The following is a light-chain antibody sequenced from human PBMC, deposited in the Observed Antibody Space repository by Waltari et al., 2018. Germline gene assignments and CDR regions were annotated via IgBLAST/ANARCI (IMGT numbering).Light chain of an antibody. CDR2: EVS. J-gene: IGLJ2*01. V-gene: IGLV2-8*01. Sequence: QSALPQPPSASGSPGQSVTISCTGTSSDVGGYNYASWYHQHPDKAPKLIIYEVSKRPSGVPDRFSGSKSGNTASLTVSGLQAEDEADYYCSSYAGSNSVVFGGGTKLTVL. CDR1: SSDVGGYNY. CDR3: SSYAGSNSVV.